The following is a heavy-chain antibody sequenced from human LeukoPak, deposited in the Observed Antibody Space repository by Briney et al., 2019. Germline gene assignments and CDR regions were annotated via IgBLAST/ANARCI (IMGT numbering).Heavy chain of an antibody. CDR2: IVVGSGNT. CDR3: ARTRGYSYGRLDY. J-gene: IGHJ4*02. D-gene: IGHD5-18*01. CDR1: GFTFTSSA. V-gene: IGHV1-58*01. Sequence: SVKVSCKASGFTFTSSAVQWVRQARGQRLEWIGWIVVGSGNTNYAQKFQERVTITRDMSTSTAYMELSSLRSEDTAVYYCARTRGYSYGRLDYWGQGTLVTVSS.